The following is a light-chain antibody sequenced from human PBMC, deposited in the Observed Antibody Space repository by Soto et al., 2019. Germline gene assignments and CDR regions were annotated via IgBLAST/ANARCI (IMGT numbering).Light chain of an antibody. CDR2: WAS. CDR1: ESILYNSNNKNY. V-gene: IGKV4-1*01. CDR3: HQYGRSWT. Sequence: DIVMTQSPDSLAVSLCERATINCKSSESILYNSNNKNYLAWYQQKPGQPPKLLIYWASTRESGVPDRFSGSGSGTEFTLTISRLEPEDSAVYYCHQYGRSWTFGQGTKVDI. J-gene: IGKJ1*01.